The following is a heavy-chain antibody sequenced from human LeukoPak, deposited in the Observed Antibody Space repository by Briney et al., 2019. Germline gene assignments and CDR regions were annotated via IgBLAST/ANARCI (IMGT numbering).Heavy chain of an antibody. J-gene: IGHJ6*02. CDR3: ARWSVRGGALGYYYYYGMDV. V-gene: IGHV4-34*01. Sequence: SETLSLTCAVYGGSFSGYYWSWIRQPPGKGLEWIGEINHSGSTNYNPSLESRVTISVDTSKNQFSLKLSSVTAADTAVYYCARWSVRGGALGYYYYYGMDVWGQGTTVTVSS. D-gene: IGHD3-10*01. CDR1: GGSFSGYY. CDR2: INHSGST.